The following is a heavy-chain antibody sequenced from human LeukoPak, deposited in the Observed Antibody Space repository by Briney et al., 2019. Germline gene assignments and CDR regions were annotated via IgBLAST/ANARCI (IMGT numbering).Heavy chain of an antibody. V-gene: IGHV1-69*13. CDR2: IIPIFGTA. Sequence: AASVKVSCKASGGTFSSYAISWVRQAPGQGLEWMGGIIPIFGTANYAQKFQGRVTITADEYTSTAYMELSRLRSENTAVYYCAGEAVAGGRYYFDYWGQGTLVTVSS. J-gene: IGHJ4*02. D-gene: IGHD6-19*01. CDR3: AGEAVAGGRYYFDY. CDR1: GGTFSSYA.